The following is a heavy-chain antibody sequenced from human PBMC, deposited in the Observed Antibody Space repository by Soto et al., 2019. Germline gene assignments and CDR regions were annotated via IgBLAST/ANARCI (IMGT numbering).Heavy chain of an antibody. CDR2: IIPIFGTA. D-gene: IGHD2-15*01. CDR3: ASEEGYCSGGSCFNWFDP. CDR1: GGTFSSDA. J-gene: IGHJ5*02. Sequence: QVQLVQSGAEVKKPGSSVKVSCKASGGTFSSDAISWVRQAPGQGLEWMGGIIPIFGTANYAQKFQGRVTITADESTSTAYMELSSLRSEDTAVYYCASEEGYCSGGSCFNWFDPWGQGTLVTVSS. V-gene: IGHV1-69*01.